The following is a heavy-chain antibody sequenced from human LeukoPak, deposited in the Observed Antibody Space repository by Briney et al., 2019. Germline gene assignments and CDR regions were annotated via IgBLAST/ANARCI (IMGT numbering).Heavy chain of an antibody. CDR1: GFTVSSNY. D-gene: IGHD3-22*01. CDR3: ARDFGRTYYYDSSGAFDI. CDR2: IYSGGST. J-gene: IGHJ3*02. Sequence: SGGSLRLSCAASGFTVSSNYMSWVRQAPGKGLEWVSVIYSGGSTYYADSVKGRFTISRDNSKNTLYLQMNSLRAEDTAVYYCARDFGRTYYYDSSGAFDIWGQGTMVTVSS. V-gene: IGHV3-66*02.